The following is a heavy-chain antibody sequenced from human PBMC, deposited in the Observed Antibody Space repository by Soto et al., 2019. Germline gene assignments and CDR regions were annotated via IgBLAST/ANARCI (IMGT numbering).Heavy chain of an antibody. Sequence: GASVKVSCKASGGTFSSYAISWVRQAPGQGLEWMGGIIPIFGTANYAQKFQGRVTITADKSTSTAYMELSSLRSEDTAVYYCARGWRFGELWIPPYYWGQGTLVTVSS. CDR1: GGTFSSYA. V-gene: IGHV1-69*06. CDR2: IIPIFGTA. J-gene: IGHJ4*02. D-gene: IGHD3-10*01. CDR3: ARGWRFGELWIPPYY.